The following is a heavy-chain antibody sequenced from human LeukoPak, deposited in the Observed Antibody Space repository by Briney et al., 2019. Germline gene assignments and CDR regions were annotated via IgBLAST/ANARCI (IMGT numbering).Heavy chain of an antibody. CDR3: ARDRGRYSNWFDP. CDR2: IYSDAST. CDR1: GFTVSSNY. Sequence: GGSLRLSCAASGFTVSSNYLNWVRQAPGKGLEWVSVIYSDASTYYADSVKGRFTNSRDNSKNTLYLQMNSLRAEDTAVYYCARDRGRYSNWFDPWGQGTLVTVSS. J-gene: IGHJ5*02. V-gene: IGHV3-66*01. D-gene: IGHD3-9*01.